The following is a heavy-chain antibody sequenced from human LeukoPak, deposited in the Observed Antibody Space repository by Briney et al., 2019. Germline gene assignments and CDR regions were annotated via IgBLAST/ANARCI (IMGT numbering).Heavy chain of an antibody. CDR1: GFTFSSYS. J-gene: IGHJ6*02. CDR3: AREGGTGDYGFYYYGMDV. Sequence: GGSLRLSCAASGFTFSSYSMNWVRQAPGKGLEWVSYISSSSSTIYYADSVKGRFTISRDNAKNSLYLQMNSLRAEDTAVYYCAREGGTGDYGFYYYGMDVWGQGTTVTVSS. CDR2: ISSSSSTI. V-gene: IGHV3-48*04. D-gene: IGHD4-17*01.